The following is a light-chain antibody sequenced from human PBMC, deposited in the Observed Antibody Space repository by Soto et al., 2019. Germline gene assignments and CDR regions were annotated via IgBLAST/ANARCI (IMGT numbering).Light chain of an antibody. CDR3: SSYTSSSIQ. J-gene: IGLJ2*01. CDR1: SSDVGGYNY. V-gene: IGLV2-14*01. Sequence: QSALTQPASVSGSPGQSITISCTGTSSDVGGYNYVSWYQQHPGKAPKLMIYDVSNRPSGVSNRFSGSKSGNTASLAISGLQAEDAADYYCSSYTSSSIQFGGGTKLTVL. CDR2: DVS.